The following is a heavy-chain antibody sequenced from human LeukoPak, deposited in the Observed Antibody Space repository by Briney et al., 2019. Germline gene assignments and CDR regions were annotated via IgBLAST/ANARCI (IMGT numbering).Heavy chain of an antibody. D-gene: IGHD1-26*01. CDR2: ISGSASTI. J-gene: IGHJ4*02. CDR3: TRVDGTVGAVGGHCDY. CDR1: GFTFGDYY. V-gene: IGHV3-11*01. Sequence: NSGGSLRLSCAASGFTFGDYYMSWIRQAPGKGLEWVSSISGSASTIYYTDSVRGRFTRSRDNAKNSLHLQMNSLRAEDTAVYYCTRVDGTVGAVGGHCDYWGQGTQVTVPS.